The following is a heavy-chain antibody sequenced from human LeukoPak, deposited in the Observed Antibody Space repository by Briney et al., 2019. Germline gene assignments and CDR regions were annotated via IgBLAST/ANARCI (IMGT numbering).Heavy chain of an antibody. Sequence: GASVKVSCKASGYTFTGYYMHWVRQAPGQGLEWMGWINPNSGGTNYAQKFRGRVTMTRDTSISTAYMELSRLRSDDTAVYYCLGYCSGGSCYGEFDPWGQGTLVTVSS. V-gene: IGHV1-2*02. J-gene: IGHJ5*02. CDR2: INPNSGGT. CDR3: LGYCSGGSCYGEFDP. CDR1: GYTFTGYY. D-gene: IGHD2-15*01.